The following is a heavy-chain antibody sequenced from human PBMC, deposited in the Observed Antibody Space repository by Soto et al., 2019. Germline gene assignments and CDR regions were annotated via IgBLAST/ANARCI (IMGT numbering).Heavy chain of an antibody. Sequence: EVQLVETGGGLIQPGGSLRLSCLASGFSVTTNYIIWVRQPPGKGLEWVSTTFTGGSTHYADSVKGRFSISRDHSKNTVYLKMDTLRVEDTAVYYCAKKPPSTIQGWAFGMDVWGQGTTVSVSS. D-gene: IGHD1-1*01. J-gene: IGHJ6*02. V-gene: IGHV3-53*02. CDR3: AKKPPSTIQGWAFGMDV. CDR2: TFTGGST. CDR1: GFSVTTNY.